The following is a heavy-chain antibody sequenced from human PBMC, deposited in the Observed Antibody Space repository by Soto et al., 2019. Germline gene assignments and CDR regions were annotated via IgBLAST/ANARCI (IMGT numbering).Heavy chain of an antibody. CDR2: IDKVGTDS. D-gene: IGHD3-10*01. Sequence: EVQLVESGGGLVQPGGSLRLSCAASEFTFSGRSVHWVRQAPGKGLVWVSGIDKVGTDSTYADSVKGRFTSSRDNAKNTVYLQMNSLRVEDTALYYCARGWFGPDVWGKRDHGHRLL. J-gene: IGHJ6*03. CDR3: ARGWFGPDV. CDR1: EFTFSGRS. V-gene: IGHV3-74*01.